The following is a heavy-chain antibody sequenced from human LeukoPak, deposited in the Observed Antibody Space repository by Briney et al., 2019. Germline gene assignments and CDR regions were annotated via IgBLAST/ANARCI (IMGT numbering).Heavy chain of an antibody. V-gene: IGHV3-23*01. CDR3: AKDARRTSGWSFFDY. CDR1: GFAFSSQA. Sequence: GGSLRLSCAASGFAFSSQAMGWVRQAPGKGLEWVSVISDSGSITYYADSVKGRFTISRDNSKNTLFLQMNSLRAEDTAVYYCAKDARRTSGWSFFDYWGQGTLVTVSS. D-gene: IGHD6-19*01. CDR2: ISDSGSIT. J-gene: IGHJ4*02.